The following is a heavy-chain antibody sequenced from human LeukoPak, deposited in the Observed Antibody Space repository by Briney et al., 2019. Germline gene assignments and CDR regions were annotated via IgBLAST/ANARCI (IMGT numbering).Heavy chain of an antibody. J-gene: IGHJ5*02. CDR3: ARDGWFGELFWFDP. CDR1: GGSISSGDYY. Sequence: QTSETLSLTCTVSGGSISSGDYYWSWIRQPPGKGLEWIGYIYYSGSTYYNPSLKSRVTISVGTSENQFSLKLSSVTAADTAVYYCARDGWFGELFWFDPWGQGTLVTVSS. D-gene: IGHD3-10*01. V-gene: IGHV4-30-4*01. CDR2: IYYSGST.